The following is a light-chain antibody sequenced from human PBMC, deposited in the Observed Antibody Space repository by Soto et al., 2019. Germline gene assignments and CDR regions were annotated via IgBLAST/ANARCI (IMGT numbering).Light chain of an antibody. Sequence: DIQLTQSPSSLSASVGDKVTITCRASQSVRSYLNWVQQKPGKAPKLLIYDASSLQTGVPSRFCGSGSGTDFSLTISSLQPADFAAYYCQQSYSTPPWTFGQGTKVDIK. V-gene: IGKV1-39*01. CDR1: QSVRSY. CDR3: QQSYSTPPWT. CDR2: DAS. J-gene: IGKJ1*01.